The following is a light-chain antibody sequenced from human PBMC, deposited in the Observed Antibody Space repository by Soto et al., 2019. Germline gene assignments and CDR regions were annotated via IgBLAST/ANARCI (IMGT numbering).Light chain of an antibody. CDR2: EVS. CDR3: SLYAGSNNLV. Sequence: QSALTQPPSASGSPGQSVTISCTGTSSDVGGYNYVSWYQQHPGKAPKLMIFEVSKRPSGVPNRFSGSKSGNTASLTVSGLQPEDEADYYCSLYAGSNNLVFGGGTKVTVL. J-gene: IGLJ2*01. V-gene: IGLV2-8*01. CDR1: SSDVGGYNY.